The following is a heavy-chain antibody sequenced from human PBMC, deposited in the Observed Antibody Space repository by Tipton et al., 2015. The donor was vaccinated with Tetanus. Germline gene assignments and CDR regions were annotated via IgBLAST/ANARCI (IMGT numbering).Heavy chain of an antibody. CDR2: VHYTGDT. CDR1: GDSVSGYY. V-gene: IGHV4-59*02. J-gene: IGHJ1*01. CDR3: AGVTAQRTELYFEH. Sequence: TLSLTCTVSGDSVSGYYWSWIRQPPGKGLEWVGYVHYTGDTNYNPSLKSRVTISMDRSENQISLKMTSVTAADTAVYYCAGVTAQRTELYFEHWGQGTQVTVSS. D-gene: IGHD2-8*02.